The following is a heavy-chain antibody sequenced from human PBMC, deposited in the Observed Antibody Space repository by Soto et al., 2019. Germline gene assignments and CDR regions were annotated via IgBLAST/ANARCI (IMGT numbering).Heavy chain of an antibody. CDR3: ARHGGNYRGAFDY. Sequence: QLQLQESGPGLVKPSETLSLTCTVSGGSISSSSYYWGWIRQPPGKGLEWIGSIYYSGSTYYNPSLKSRVTISVDTSKNQFSLKLSSVTAADTAVYYCARHGGNYRGAFDYWGQGTLVTVSS. V-gene: IGHV4-39*01. CDR1: GGSISSSSYY. D-gene: IGHD1-26*01. CDR2: IYYSGST. J-gene: IGHJ4*02.